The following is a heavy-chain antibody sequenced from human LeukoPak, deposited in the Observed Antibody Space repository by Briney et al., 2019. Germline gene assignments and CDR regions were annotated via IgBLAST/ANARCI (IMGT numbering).Heavy chain of an antibody. CDR1: GFTFTNYW. J-gene: IGHJ4*02. D-gene: IGHD1-1*01. Sequence: GGSRRLSCAAYGFTFTNYWLTWVRQAPGKGLEWVANISKDGGTEYYVDSMKGRFTISRDNARNLVYLQINSLRAEDTAVYFCARHTLWRFDYWGQGALVTVSS. V-gene: IGHV3-7*01. CDR3: ARHTLWRFDY. CDR2: ISKDGGTE.